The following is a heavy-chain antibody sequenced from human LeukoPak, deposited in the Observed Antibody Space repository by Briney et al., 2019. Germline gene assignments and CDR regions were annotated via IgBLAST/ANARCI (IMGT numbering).Heavy chain of an antibody. V-gene: IGHV3-7*03. CDR1: RFNFCSYR. J-gene: IGHJ4*02. Sequence: PGGCLRLSCAAYRFNFCSYRRSWVRQARGRGLEWVANITQDGSEQYYVDSENCRFTIPRDNATNSLYLQMNSLRAEDTAVYYCARDGPGIAAAAPRYWGQGTLVTVSS. D-gene: IGHD6-13*01. CDR2: ITQDGSEQ. CDR3: ARDGPGIAAAAPRY.